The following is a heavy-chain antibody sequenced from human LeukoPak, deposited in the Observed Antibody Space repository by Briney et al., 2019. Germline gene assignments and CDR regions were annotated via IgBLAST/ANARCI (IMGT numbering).Heavy chain of an antibody. D-gene: IGHD5-18*01. CDR1: GYTLTELS. CDR2: FDPEDGET. J-gene: IGHJ3*02. Sequence: AASVKVSCKVSGYTLTELSMHWVRQAPGKGLEWMGGFDPEDGETIYAQKFQGRVTMTEDTSTDTAYMELSSLRSEDTAVYYCARDPGRRGYSYLNAFDIWGQGTMVTVSS. CDR3: ARDPGRRGYSYLNAFDI. V-gene: IGHV1-24*01.